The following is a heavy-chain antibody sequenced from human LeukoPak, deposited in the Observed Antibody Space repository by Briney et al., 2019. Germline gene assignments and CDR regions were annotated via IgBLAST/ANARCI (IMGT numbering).Heavy chain of an antibody. J-gene: IGHJ5*02. V-gene: IGHV3-30*02. Sequence: GGSLRLSCAASAVTFSSYGMHWVRQAPGKGLEWVAFIRYDGSNKYYADSVKGRFTISRDNSKNTLYLQMNSLRAEDTAVYYCARGVVVVVAATSNWFDPWGQGTLVTVSS. CDR2: IRYDGSNK. D-gene: IGHD2-15*01. CDR1: AVTFSSYG. CDR3: ARGVVVVVAATSNWFDP.